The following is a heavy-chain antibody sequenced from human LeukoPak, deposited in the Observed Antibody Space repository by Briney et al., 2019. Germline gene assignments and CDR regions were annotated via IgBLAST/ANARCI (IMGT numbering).Heavy chain of an antibody. D-gene: IGHD3-22*01. CDR1: GYTFTGSY. CDR3: AKYYYDSYEGYYFDY. V-gene: IGHV1-2*02. J-gene: IGHJ4*02. Sequence: ASVNVSFKASGYTFTGSYMHWVRQAPGQGLEWMGWINPNSGGTNYAQKFQGRVTMTRDTSISTAYMELSRLKSDDTAFYYCAKYYYDSYEGYYFDYWGQGTLVTVSS. CDR2: INPNSGGT.